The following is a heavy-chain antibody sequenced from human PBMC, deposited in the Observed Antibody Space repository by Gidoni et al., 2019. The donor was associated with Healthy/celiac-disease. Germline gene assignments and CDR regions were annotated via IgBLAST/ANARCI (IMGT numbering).Heavy chain of an antibody. V-gene: IGHV3-11*06. CDR2: ISSSSSYT. CDR1: GFPFSDYY. J-gene: IGHJ4*02. Sequence: QVQLVESGGGLVKPGGSLRLSCAASGFPFSDYYMSWIRQAPGKGLEWVSYISSSSSYTNYADSVKGRFTISRDNAKNSLYLQMNSLRAEDTAVYYCARAWGFDDADYFDYWGQGTLVTVSS. D-gene: IGHD7-27*01. CDR3: ARAWGFDDADYFDY.